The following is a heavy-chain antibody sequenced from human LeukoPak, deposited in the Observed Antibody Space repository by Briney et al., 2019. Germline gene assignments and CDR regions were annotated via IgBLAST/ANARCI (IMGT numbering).Heavy chain of an antibody. CDR1: GDSITNSY. CDR2: SYYTGYT. D-gene: IGHD1-1*01. J-gene: IGHJ4*02. Sequence: PSETLSLTCTVFGDSITNSYWTWIRLPLGKGLEWIAYSYYTGYTNYNPSLKSRVSISVDTSKNQLSLKLISVTAADTAVYYCARAPIGSVDYWGPGAQVTVSS. V-gene: IGHV4-59*01. CDR3: ARAPIGSVDY.